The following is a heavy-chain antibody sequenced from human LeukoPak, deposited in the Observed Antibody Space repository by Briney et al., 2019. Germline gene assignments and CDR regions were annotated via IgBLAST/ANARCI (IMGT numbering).Heavy chain of an antibody. D-gene: IGHD5-12*01. Sequence: PSETLCLTCTVSGGSISSYYWSWIRQPPGKGLGWIGYIYTSGSTNYNPSLKSRVTISVDTSKNQFSLKLSSVTAADTAVYYCARWGATKLYYFDYWGKGTLVTVSS. CDR1: GGSISSYY. J-gene: IGHJ4*02. CDR2: IYTSGST. CDR3: ARWGATKLYYFDY. V-gene: IGHV4-4*09.